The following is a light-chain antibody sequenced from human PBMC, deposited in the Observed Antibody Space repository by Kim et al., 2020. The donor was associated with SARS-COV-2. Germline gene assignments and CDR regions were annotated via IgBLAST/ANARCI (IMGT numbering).Light chain of an antibody. CDR2: DVS. J-gene: IGLJ3*02. CDR3: SSYTSSSTLG. Sequence: QSALTQSASVSGSPGQSITISCTGTSSDVGGYNYVSWYQQHPGKAPKLMIYDVSKRPSVVSNRFSGSKSGNTDSLTISGLQAEDEADYYCSSYTSSSTLGFGGGTQLTVL. CDR1: SSDVGGYNY. V-gene: IGLV2-14*01.